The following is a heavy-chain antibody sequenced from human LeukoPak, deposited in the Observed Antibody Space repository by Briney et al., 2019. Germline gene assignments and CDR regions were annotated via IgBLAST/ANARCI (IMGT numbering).Heavy chain of an antibody. J-gene: IGHJ6*02. D-gene: IGHD6-19*01. V-gene: IGHV3-30-3*01. Sequence: GGSLRLSCAASGFTFSSYAMHWVRQAPGKGLEWMAVISYDGSNKYYADSVKGRFTISRDNSKNTLYLQMNSLRAEDTAVYYCARVGSSGWYLSYYYGMDVWGQGTTVTVSS. CDR3: ARVGSSGWYLSYYYGMDV. CDR1: GFTFSSYA. CDR2: ISYDGSNK.